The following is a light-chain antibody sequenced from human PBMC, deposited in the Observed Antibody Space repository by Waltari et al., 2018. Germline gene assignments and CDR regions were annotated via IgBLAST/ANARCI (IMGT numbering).Light chain of an antibody. CDR2: STS. J-gene: IGKJ2*01. V-gene: IGKV1-39*01. Sequence: DIQLTQSPPSLSASVGDSVSITCRPSQTITKSLHWYQHKPGKAPKLLIYSTSTLQSGIPSRFSGSGSGTDFTLTISSLQAEDSATYYCQQSHSVPYTFGQGTNLEIK. CDR1: QTITKS. CDR3: QQSHSVPYT.